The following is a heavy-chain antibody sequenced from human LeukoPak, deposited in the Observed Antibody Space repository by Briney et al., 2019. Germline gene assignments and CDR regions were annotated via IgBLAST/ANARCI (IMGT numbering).Heavy chain of an antibody. V-gene: IGHV1-18*01. CDR2: ISAYNGNT. Sequence: GASVKVSCKASGYTFTTYGISWMRQAPGQGLEWMGWISAYNGNTNYAQKLQGRVTMTTDTSTSTAYMELRSLRSDDTAVYYCASGNWNSQYYYGMDVWGQGTTVTVSS. CDR1: GYTFTTYG. D-gene: IGHD1-7*01. J-gene: IGHJ6*02. CDR3: ASGNWNSQYYYGMDV.